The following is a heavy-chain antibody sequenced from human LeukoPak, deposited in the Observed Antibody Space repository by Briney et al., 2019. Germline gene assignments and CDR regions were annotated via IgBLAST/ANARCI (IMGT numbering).Heavy chain of an antibody. CDR1: GGTFSSYA. Sequence: SVKVSCKASGGTFSSYAISWVRQAPGQGLEWMGGIIPIFGTANYAQKFQGRVTITADESTSTAYMELSSLRSEDTAVYYCARGPFGYCSGGSCYYSTRWYYYYYMDVWGKGTTVTVSS. V-gene: IGHV1-69*13. J-gene: IGHJ6*03. CDR3: ARGPFGYCSGGSCYYSTRWYYYYYMDV. D-gene: IGHD2-15*01. CDR2: IIPIFGTA.